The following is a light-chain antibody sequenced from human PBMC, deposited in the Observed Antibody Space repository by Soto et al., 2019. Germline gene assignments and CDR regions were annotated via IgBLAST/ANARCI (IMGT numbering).Light chain of an antibody. J-gene: IGLJ1*01. CDR1: SSALDGYNS. CDR2: EIS. Sequence: QSALTQPASVSGSPGQSMTISCTGTSSALDGYNSFSWYQHHPGIAPKLLIYEISNRPPGVSNRFSGSRSANTASLTISGLQAEDEADYYCTSYTTSSTFYVFGTGTKLTVL. V-gene: IGLV2-14*01. CDR3: TSYTTSSTFYV.